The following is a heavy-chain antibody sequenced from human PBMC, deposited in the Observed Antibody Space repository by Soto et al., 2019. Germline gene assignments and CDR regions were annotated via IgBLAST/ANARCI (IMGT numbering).Heavy chain of an antibody. CDR3: ARVPLRFLEWPEVGWFDP. Sequence: QVQLVQSGAEVKKPGASVKVSCKASGYTFTSYGISWVRQAPGQGLEWMGWISAYNGNTNYAQKLQGRVTMTTDTSTSTAYMELRSLRSDDTAVYYCARVPLRFLEWPEVGWFDPWGQGTLVTVSS. J-gene: IGHJ5*02. CDR1: GYTFTSYG. D-gene: IGHD3-3*01. V-gene: IGHV1-18*04. CDR2: ISAYNGNT.